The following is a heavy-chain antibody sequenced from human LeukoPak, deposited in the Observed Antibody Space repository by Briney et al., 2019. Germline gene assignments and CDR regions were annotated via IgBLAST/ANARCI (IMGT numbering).Heavy chain of an antibody. Sequence: PGGSLRLSCVASKFSFSSYWMSWLRHIPGKGLEGVANINLDGSGQYYVRSVKGRFTISRDNAKNSLFLQMNSLRVEDTAVYYCARDNNLEFDYWGQGTLVTVSS. CDR2: INLDGSGQ. J-gene: IGHJ4*02. CDR1: KFSFSSYW. CDR3: ARDNNLEFDY. D-gene: IGHD2/OR15-2a*01. V-gene: IGHV3-7*01.